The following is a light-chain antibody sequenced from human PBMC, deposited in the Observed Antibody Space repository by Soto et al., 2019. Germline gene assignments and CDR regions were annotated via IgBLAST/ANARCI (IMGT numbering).Light chain of an antibody. V-gene: IGKV1-9*01. CDR1: QGISNY. CDR2: TAS. Sequence: DIQLTQSPSFLSASVGDRVTITCRASQGISNYLAWYQQKPGKAPNIMIHTASSLQTGVPSRFSGSGSGTEFTLTISSLQNEDFATYYCQQRHSYTITFGQGTRLEIK. J-gene: IGKJ5*01. CDR3: QQRHSYTIT.